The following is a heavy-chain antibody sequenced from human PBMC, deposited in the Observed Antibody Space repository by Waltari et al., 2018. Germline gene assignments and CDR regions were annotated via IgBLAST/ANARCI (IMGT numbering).Heavy chain of an antibody. J-gene: IGHJ5*01. D-gene: IGHD1-26*01. CDR1: GYTFTGYY. V-gene: IGHV1-2*02. CDR3: AREVLLVGGDWFDS. Sequence: QVQLVQSGAEVKKPGASVKVSCKASGYTFTGYYMHWVRQAPGQGLEWMGWINPNSGGTNDAQKFQGRVTMTRDTSISTAYMELSRLRSDDTAVYYCAREVLLVGGDWFDSWGQGTLVTVSS. CDR2: INPNSGGT.